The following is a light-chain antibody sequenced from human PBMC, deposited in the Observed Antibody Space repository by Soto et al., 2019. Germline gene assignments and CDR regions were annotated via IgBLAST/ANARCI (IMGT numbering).Light chain of an antibody. Sequence: QSALTQPASVSGSPGQSITISCTGTSSDIGNYDFVSWYQQVPGTAPKAMIYEVSSRPSGVSNRFSGSKSGNTASLDITGLQTGDEADYYCGTRDSSRIGYVFGTGTKVTVL. V-gene: IGLV2-14*01. J-gene: IGLJ1*01. CDR2: EVS. CDR1: SSDIGNYDF. CDR3: GTRDSSRIGYV.